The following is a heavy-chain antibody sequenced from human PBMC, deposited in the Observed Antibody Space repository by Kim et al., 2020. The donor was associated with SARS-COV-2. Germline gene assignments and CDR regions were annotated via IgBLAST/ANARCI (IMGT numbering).Heavy chain of an antibody. V-gene: IGHV3-30*04. CDR1: GFTFSSYA. Sequence: GGSLRLSCAASGFTFSSYAMHWVRQAPGKGLEWVAVISYDGSTKYYADSVKGRFTISRDNSKNTLYLQMNSLRAEDTAVYYCARPYSRSYFGYFDYWGQGTLVTVSS. J-gene: IGHJ4*02. D-gene: IGHD1-26*01. CDR2: ISYDGSTK. CDR3: ARPYSRSYFGYFDY.